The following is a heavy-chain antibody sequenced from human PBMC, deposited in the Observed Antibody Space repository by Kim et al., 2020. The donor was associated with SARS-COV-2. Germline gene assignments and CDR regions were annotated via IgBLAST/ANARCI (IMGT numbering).Heavy chain of an antibody. CDR1: GFTFSSYA. Sequence: GGSLRLSCAASGFTFSSYAMSWVRQAPGKGLEWVSAISGSGGSTYYADSVKGRFTISRDNSKNTLYLQMNSLRAEDTAVYYCAKDERIMITFGGVIVPPSSGMDVWGQGTTVTVSS. CDR3: AKDERIMITFGGVIVPPSSGMDV. J-gene: IGHJ6*02. CDR2: ISGSGGST. D-gene: IGHD3-16*02. V-gene: IGHV3-23*01.